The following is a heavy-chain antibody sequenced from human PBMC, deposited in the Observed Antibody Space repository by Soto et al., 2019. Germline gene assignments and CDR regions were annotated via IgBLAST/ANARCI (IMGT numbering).Heavy chain of an antibody. J-gene: IGHJ4*02. V-gene: IGHV1-3*01. Sequence: QVQLVQSGAEMKKPGASVKLSCKTSGINYNTYAIHWVRQAPGQGLEWMGWINAGNGDTRYSQNFQGRVTLTRDTSASTVYMELESLKSEDAGVYYCARAISGYVTWGPGTLVTVSS. CDR3: ARAISGYVT. CDR2: INAGNGDT. D-gene: IGHD5-12*01. CDR1: GINYNTYA.